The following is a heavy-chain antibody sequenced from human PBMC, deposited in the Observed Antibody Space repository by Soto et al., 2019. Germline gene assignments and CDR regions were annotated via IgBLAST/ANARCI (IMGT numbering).Heavy chain of an antibody. J-gene: IGHJ6*02. V-gene: IGHV3-33*01. CDR3: ARDQTVTTKSRVPLYYYGMDV. Sequence: QVQLVESGGGVVQPGRSLRLSCAASGFTFSSYGMHWVRQAPGKGLEWVAVIWYDGSNKYYADSVKGRFTISRDNSKNTLYLQMNSLRAEDTAVYYCARDQTVTTKSRVPLYYYGMDVWGQGTTVTVSS. CDR1: GFTFSSYG. D-gene: IGHD4-4*01. CDR2: IWYDGSNK.